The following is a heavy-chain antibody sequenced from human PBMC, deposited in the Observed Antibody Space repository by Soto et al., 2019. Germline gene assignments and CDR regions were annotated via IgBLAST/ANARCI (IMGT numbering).Heavy chain of an antibody. CDR3: ARFSGSFDP. J-gene: IGHJ5*02. Sequence: SETLSLTCTVSGGSVSSGSYYWSWIRQPPGKGLEWIGYIYYSGSTNYNPSLKSRVTISVDTSKNQFSLKLSSVTAADPAVYYCARFSGSFDPWGHGTLVTVSS. D-gene: IGHD1-26*01. V-gene: IGHV4-61*01. CDR1: GGSVSSGSYY. CDR2: IYYSGST.